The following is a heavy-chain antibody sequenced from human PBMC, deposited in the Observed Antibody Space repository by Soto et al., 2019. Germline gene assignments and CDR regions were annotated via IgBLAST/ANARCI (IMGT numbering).Heavy chain of an antibody. CDR3: AKWSGYYPFYYGMDV. J-gene: IGHJ6*02. CDR2: INPNSGGT. V-gene: IGHV1-2*04. CDR1: GYTFTGYY. Sequence: GASVKVSCKASGYTFTGYYMHWVRQAPGQGLEWMGWINPNSGGTNYAQKFQGWVTMTRDTSVSTAYMELSSLRSEDTAVYYCAKWSGYYPFYYGMDVWGQGTTVTVSS. D-gene: IGHD3-3*01.